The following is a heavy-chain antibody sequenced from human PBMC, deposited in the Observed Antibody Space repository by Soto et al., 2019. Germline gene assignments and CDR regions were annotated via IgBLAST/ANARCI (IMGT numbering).Heavy chain of an antibody. V-gene: IGHV1-69*13. CDR1: RGTFSNSA. D-gene: IGHD5-18*01. CDR2: ILHIFGRR. Sequence: AAVKVSCEGCRGTFSNSAIIWVRQAPGQGREWMGGILHIFGRRNYAQKFQGRLTTSADEFSSTAYMELNILSSGDTAVYYCATPAEALDTAVLKGLAHWGQGSLVPVSS. J-gene: IGHJ1*01. CDR3: ATPAEALDTAVLKGLAH.